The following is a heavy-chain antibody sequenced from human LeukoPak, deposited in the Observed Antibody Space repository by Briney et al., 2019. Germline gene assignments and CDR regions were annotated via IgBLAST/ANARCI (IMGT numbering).Heavy chain of an antibody. V-gene: IGHV4-59*08. CDR1: GGSISNYY. Sequence: SETLSLTCTVSGGSISNYYWSWIRQPPGEGLEWIGYIYYSGSTNYNPSLKSRVTISVDTSKNQFSLKLSSVTAADTAVYYCARSIAGTCSKLDYWGQGTLVTVSS. CDR2: IYYSGST. CDR3: ARSIAGTCSKLDY. D-gene: IGHD1/OR15-1a*01. J-gene: IGHJ4*02.